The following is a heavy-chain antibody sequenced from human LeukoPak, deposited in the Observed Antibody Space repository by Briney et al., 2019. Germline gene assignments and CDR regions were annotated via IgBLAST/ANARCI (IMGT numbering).Heavy chain of an antibody. CDR1: GFTFSNAW. CDR2: IKSKTDGGTT. Sequence: GGSLRLSCAACGFTFSNAWLSWVRQAPGKGLEWVGRIKSKTDGGTTDYAAPVKGRFTISRDDSKNTLYLQMNSLKTEDTAVYYCTSIAAAGTVGWGYYFDYWGQGTLVTVSS. D-gene: IGHD6-13*01. CDR3: TSIAAAGTVGWGYYFDY. V-gene: IGHV3-15*01. J-gene: IGHJ4*02.